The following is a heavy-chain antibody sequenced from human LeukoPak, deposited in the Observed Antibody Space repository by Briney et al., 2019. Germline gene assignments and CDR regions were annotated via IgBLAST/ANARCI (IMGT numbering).Heavy chain of an antibody. CDR3: TKHDSSGYYYFNY. Sequence: QPGGSLRLSCAASGFTFSIFGMSWGRQAPGKGLEWVSAIGSSGATYYADSVKGRFTISRDNSKNTLYLQMNSLRVEDTALYYCTKHDSSGYYYFNYWGQGTLVTVSS. CDR2: IGSSGAT. D-gene: IGHD3-22*01. CDR1: GFTFSIFG. V-gene: IGHV3-23*01. J-gene: IGHJ4*02.